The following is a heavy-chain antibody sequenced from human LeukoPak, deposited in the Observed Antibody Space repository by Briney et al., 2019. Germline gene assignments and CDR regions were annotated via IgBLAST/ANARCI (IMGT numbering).Heavy chain of an antibody. V-gene: IGHV1-46*01. J-gene: IGHJ4*02. CDR2: INPSGGST. D-gene: IGHD5-24*01. CDR1: GYTFTSNY. CDR3: AREEGEMATIRY. Sequence: ASVNVSCKASGYTFTSNYMHWVRQAPGQGLEWMGVINPSGGSTSYAQKFQGRVTMTRDTSTSTVYMELSSLRSEDTAVYYCAREEGEMATIRYWGQGTLVTVSS.